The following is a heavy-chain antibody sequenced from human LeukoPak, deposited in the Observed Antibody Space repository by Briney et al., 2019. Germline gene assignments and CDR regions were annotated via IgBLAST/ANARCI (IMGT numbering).Heavy chain of an antibody. J-gene: IGHJ4*02. CDR2: MNPNSGNT. Sequence: ASVKVSCKASGYTFTSYGISWVRQATGQGLEWMGWMNPNSGNTGYAQKFQGRVTMTRNTSISTAYMELSSLRSEDTAVYYCARDQLLQDFDYWGQGTLVTVSS. CDR3: ARDQLLQDFDY. D-gene: IGHD2-2*01. V-gene: IGHV1-8*02. CDR1: GYTFTSYG.